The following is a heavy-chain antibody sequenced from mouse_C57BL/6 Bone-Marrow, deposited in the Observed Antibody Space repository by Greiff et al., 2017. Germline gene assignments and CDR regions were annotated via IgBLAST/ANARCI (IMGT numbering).Heavy chain of an antibody. CDR3: ASPLFAY. Sequence: QVQLQQPGAELVKPGASVKMSCKASGYTFTSYWITWVKQRPGQGLEWIGDIYPGSGSTNYNEKFKSKATLTVDTSSSTAYMQLSSLTSENSSVSYCASPLFAYWGQGTLVTVSA. CDR2: IYPGSGST. V-gene: IGHV1-55*01. CDR1: GYTFTSYW. J-gene: IGHJ3*01.